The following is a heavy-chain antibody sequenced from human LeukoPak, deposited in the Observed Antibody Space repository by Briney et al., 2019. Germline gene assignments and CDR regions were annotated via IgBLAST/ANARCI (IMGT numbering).Heavy chain of an antibody. D-gene: IGHD1-26*01. V-gene: IGHV4-34*01. Sequence: SETLSLTCAVYGGSFSGYYWSWIRQPPGKGLEWIGEINHSGSTNYNPSLKGRVTISVGTSKNQFSLKLSSVTAADTAVYYCARGWRIVGATGFDYWGQGTLVTVSS. CDR3: ARGWRIVGATGFDY. J-gene: IGHJ4*02. CDR2: INHSGST. CDR1: GGSFSGYY.